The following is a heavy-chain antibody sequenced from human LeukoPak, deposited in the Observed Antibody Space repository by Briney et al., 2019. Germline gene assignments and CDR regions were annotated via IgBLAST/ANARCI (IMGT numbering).Heavy chain of an antibody. V-gene: IGHV3-23*01. Sequence: GGSLSLSCAASGFIFSSYAMSWVRQAPGRGLEWVSSLSGSGSTTYYADSVKGRFTISRDSSKNTLYLQMNSLRAEDTAVYYCAKDTRYYDSSGYYRLDYWGQGTLVTVSS. CDR1: GFIFSSYA. CDR3: AKDTRYYDSSGYYRLDY. J-gene: IGHJ4*02. D-gene: IGHD3-22*01. CDR2: LSGSGSTT.